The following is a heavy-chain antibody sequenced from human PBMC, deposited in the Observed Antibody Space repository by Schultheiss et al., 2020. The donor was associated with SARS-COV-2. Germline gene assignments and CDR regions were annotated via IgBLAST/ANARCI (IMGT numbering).Heavy chain of an antibody. CDR2: INSDGSST. D-gene: IGHD3-10*01. J-gene: IGHJ4*02. Sequence: GASLKISCAASGFTFSSYWMYWVRQPPGKGLVWLSRINSDGSSTMYADSVMGRFTISRDNAENTLYLQMNSLRAEDTAVYYCTTRWSGSGSYSHWGQGNLVTVSS. V-gene: IGHV3-74*03. CDR1: GFTFSSYW. CDR3: TTRWSGSGSYSH.